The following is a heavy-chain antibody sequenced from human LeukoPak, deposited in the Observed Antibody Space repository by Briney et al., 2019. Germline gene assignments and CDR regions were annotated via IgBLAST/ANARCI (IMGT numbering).Heavy chain of an antibody. CDR2: IKQDGSEK. CDR3: ASARWSGYPFDY. V-gene: IGHV3-7*01. Sequence: PGGSLIFSGAASGFPFSSYWMSWCREAPGKGVGGLANIKQDGSEKYDVDSVEGLSTISEDTPKNSLYLQMNSLRAEDTAVYYCASARWSGYPFDYWGQGTLVTVSS. J-gene: IGHJ4*02. D-gene: IGHD3-3*01. CDR1: GFPFSSYW.